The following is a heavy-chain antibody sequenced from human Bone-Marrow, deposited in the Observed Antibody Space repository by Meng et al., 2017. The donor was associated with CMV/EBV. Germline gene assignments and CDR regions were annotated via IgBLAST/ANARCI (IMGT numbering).Heavy chain of an antibody. CDR1: GFTFSSYG. Sequence: GGSLRLSCAASGFTFSSYGMHWVRQAPGKGLEWVAVIWYDGSNKYYADSVKGRFTISRDNSKNSLYLQMNSLRAEDTAVYYCARETAVAVADPWGQGTLVTVSS. D-gene: IGHD6-19*01. V-gene: IGHV3-33*01. J-gene: IGHJ5*02. CDR3: ARETAVAVADP. CDR2: IWYDGSNK.